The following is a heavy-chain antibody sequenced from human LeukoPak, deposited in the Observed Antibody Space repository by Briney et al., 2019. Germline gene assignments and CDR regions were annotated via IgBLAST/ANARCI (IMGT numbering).Heavy chain of an antibody. J-gene: IGHJ4*02. V-gene: IGHV3-11*01. CDR1: GFTFNDYY. CDR3: TTGVLWFGYSGDFDY. Sequence: GGSLRLSCAASGFTFNDYYMNWIRQAPLKGLEWVSYISSSGDTIYYADSVKGRFTISRDNAKNSLYLQMNSLKTEDTAVYYCTTGVLWFGYSGDFDYWGQGTLVTVSS. CDR2: ISSSGDTI. D-gene: IGHD3-10*01.